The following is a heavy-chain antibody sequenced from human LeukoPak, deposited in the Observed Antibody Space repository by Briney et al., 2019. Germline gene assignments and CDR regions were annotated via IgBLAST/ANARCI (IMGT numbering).Heavy chain of an antibody. CDR3: AREEAVAGTIDY. J-gene: IGHJ4*02. CDR1: GYTFTGYY. D-gene: IGHD6-19*01. CDR2: INPNSGGT. Sequence: ASVKVPCKTSGYTFTGYYMHWVRQAPGQGLEWMGWINPNSGGTKYAQKFQGRVTMTRDTSISTAYMELTSLRSGDTAVYYCAREEAVAGTIDYWGQGTLVTVSS. V-gene: IGHV1-2*02.